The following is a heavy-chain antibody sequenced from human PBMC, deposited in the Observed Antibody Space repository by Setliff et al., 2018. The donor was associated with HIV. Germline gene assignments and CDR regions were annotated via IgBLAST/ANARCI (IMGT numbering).Heavy chain of an antibody. Sequence: HPGGSLRLSCAASGFTFSSYAMSWVRQAPGKGLEWVSAISSSGSTIYYADSVKGRFTISRDNAKNSLYLQMNSLRAEDTAVYYCARDSVGYFDLWGRGTLVTVSS. J-gene: IGHJ2*01. V-gene: IGHV3-48*03. D-gene: IGHD3-10*01. CDR3: ARDSVGYFDL. CDR1: GFTFSSYA. CDR2: ISSSGSTI.